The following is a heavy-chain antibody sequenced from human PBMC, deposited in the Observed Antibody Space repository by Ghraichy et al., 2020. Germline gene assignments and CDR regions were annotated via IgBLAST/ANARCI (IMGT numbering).Heavy chain of an antibody. Sequence: GGSLRLPCAASGFTFSSYSMNWVRQAPGKGLEWVSSISTDSYYTYYADSVRGRFTISRDHAKNSLYLQVNSLRADDTAVYYCARDRRITGTSGIYYYFYGTDVWGQGTTVTVSS. CDR2: ISTDSYYT. V-gene: IGHV3-21*01. J-gene: IGHJ6*02. CDR3: ARDRRITGTSGIYYYFYGTDV. CDR1: GFTFSSYS. D-gene: IGHD1-7*01.